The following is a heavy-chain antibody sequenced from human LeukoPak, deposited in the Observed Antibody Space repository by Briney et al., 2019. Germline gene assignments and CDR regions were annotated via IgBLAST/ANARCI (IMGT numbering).Heavy chain of an antibody. Sequence: SETLSLTCTVSGGFISSSNYYWGWIRPPPGKGLEWIGYVYYSGNAYYNPSLKSRLTISVDTSKNHLSLWLNSRTPADTTLYYCASRIYDGYYYYRAVCGKGT. D-gene: IGHD5/OR15-5a*01. CDR1: GGFISSSNYY. J-gene: IGHJ6*03. V-gene: IGHV4-39*01. CDR3: ASRIYDGYYYYRAV. CDR2: VYYSGNA.